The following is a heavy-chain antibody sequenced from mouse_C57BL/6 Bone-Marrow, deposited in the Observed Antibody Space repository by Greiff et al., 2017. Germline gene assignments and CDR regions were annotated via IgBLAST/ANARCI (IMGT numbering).Heavy chain of an antibody. CDR1: GFNIKDDY. Sequence: EVQRVESGAELVRPGASVKLSCTASGFNIKDDYMHWVKQRPEQGLEWIGWIDPENGDTEYASKFQGKATITADTSSNTAYLQLSSLTSEDTAVYYCTLNCDWFAYWGQVTLVTVSA. CDR2: IDPENGDT. D-gene: IGHD4-1*01. CDR3: TLNCDWFAY. J-gene: IGHJ3*01. V-gene: IGHV14-4*01.